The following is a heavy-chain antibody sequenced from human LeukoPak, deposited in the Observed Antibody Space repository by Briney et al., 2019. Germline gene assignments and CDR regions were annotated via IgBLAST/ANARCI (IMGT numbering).Heavy chain of an antibody. CDR3: ARLGYSGSLYYFDY. J-gene: IGHJ4*02. D-gene: IGHD1-26*01. CDR2: IYTSGST. CDR1: GGSISSYY. V-gene: IGHV4-4*09. Sequence: SETLSLTCTVSGGSISSYYWSWIRQPPGKGLEWIGYIYTSGSTNYNPSLKSRVTISVDTSKNQFSLKLSSVTAADTAVYYCARLGYSGSLYYFDYWSQGTLVTVSS.